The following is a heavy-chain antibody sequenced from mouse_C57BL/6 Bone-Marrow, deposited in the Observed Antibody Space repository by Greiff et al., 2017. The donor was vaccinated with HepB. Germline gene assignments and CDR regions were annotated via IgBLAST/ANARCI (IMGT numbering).Heavy chain of an antibody. J-gene: IGHJ3*01. CDR2: INPNNGGT. Sequence: VQLQQSGPELVKPGASVKISCKASGYTFTDYYMNWVKQSHGKSLEWIGDINPNNGGTSYNQKFKGKATLTVDKSSSTAYMELRSLTSEDSAVYYCARERGDYGNYVRFAYWGQGTLVTVSA. D-gene: IGHD2-1*01. V-gene: IGHV1-26*01. CDR1: GYTFTDYY. CDR3: ARERGDYGNYVRFAY.